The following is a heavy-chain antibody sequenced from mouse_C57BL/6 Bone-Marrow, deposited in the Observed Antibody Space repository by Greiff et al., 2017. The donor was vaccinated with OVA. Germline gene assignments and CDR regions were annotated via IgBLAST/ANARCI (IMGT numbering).Heavy chain of an antibody. CDR2: INPYNGGT. V-gene: IGHV1-19*01. CDR3: AGSNYGFAY. D-gene: IGHD2-5*01. Sequence: EVQLQQSGPVLVKPGASVKMSCTASGYTFTDYYMNWVKQSHGKSLEWIGVINPYNGGTSYNQKFKGKATLTVDKSSRTAYMELNSLTSEDSAVYYCAGSNYGFAYWGQGTLVTVSA. J-gene: IGHJ3*01. CDR1: GYTFTDYY.